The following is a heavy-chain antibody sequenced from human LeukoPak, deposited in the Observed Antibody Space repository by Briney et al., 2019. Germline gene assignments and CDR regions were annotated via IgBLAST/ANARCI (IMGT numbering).Heavy chain of an antibody. D-gene: IGHD7-27*01. Sequence: ASVNVSCKATGYTFTSYGISWVRQAPGQGLEWMGWISSNSDNTNYAQKLQGRVTMTTDTSTSTAYMELRSLRSDDTALYFRARDWGSIKVIADYWGQGTLVTVFS. J-gene: IGHJ4*02. CDR2: ISSNSDNT. CDR1: GYTFTSYG. CDR3: ARDWGSIKVIADY. V-gene: IGHV1-18*01.